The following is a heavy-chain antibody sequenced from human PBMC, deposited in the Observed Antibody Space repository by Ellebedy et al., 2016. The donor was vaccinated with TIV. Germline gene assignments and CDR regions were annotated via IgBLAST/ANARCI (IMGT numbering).Heavy chain of an antibody. CDR2: IVVGSGNT. Sequence: SVKVSXXASGFTFTSSAVQWVRQARGQRLEWIGWIVVGSGNTNYAQKFQERVTITRDMSTSTAYMELSSLRSEDTAVYYCAAATGVALFDLWGRGTLVTVSS. CDR3: AAATGVALFDL. CDR1: GFTFTSSA. V-gene: IGHV1-58*01. J-gene: IGHJ2*01.